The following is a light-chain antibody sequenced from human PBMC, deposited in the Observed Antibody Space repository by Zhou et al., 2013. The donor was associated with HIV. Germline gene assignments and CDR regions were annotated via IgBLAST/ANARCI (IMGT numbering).Light chain of an antibody. J-gene: IGKJ2*01. Sequence: DTVMTQTPLSLSVTPGQPASISCKSSQSLLHSSGKTYLRWCLQRPGQSPQLLIYEVSSRLSGVPDGCSGSGSGTDFTLKISRVEAEDVGVYYCMQALQTPYTFGQGTKLEIK. CDR1: QSLLHSSGKTY. V-gene: IGKV2-29*03. CDR3: MQALQTPYT. CDR2: EVS.